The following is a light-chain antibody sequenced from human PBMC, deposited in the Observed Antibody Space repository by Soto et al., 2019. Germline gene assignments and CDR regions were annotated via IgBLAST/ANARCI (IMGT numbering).Light chain of an antibody. V-gene: IGKV1-5*01. CDR1: QSISSW. CDR3: QQYNSYPCT. J-gene: IGKJ1*01. CDR2: DAS. Sequence: DIQMTQSPSTLSASVGDRVTITCRASQSISSWLAWYQQKPGKAPKLMIYDASSLQSGVPATFSGSGSGTEFTLTLSSLQPDDFATYYCQQYNSYPCTFGQGTKVEIK.